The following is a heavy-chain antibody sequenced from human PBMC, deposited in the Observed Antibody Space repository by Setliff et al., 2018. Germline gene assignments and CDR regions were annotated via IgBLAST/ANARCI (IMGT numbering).Heavy chain of an antibody. CDR3: ARGRIQLWKYYFDY. CDR2: IYYSGNT. D-gene: IGHD5-18*01. J-gene: IGHJ4*02. V-gene: IGHV4-38-2*01. CDR1: VYSISRDCH. Sequence: SETLSLTCAVSVYSISRDCHWGWIRQPPGKGLEWIGSIYYSGNTYYNASLKGRVTISGDTSKNQFSLKLTAVTAADTAIYYCARGRIQLWKYYFDYWGQGTLVTVSS.